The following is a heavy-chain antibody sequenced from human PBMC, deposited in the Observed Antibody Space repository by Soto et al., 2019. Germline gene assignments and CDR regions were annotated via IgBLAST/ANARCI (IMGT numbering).Heavy chain of an antibody. V-gene: IGHV3-15*07. CDR1: GFTFSNAW. CDR3: TTDPHNSSGWYRFLDPRYGAMDV. D-gene: IGHD6-19*01. J-gene: IGHJ6*02. Sequence: GGSLRLSCAASGFTFSNAWMNWVRQAPGKGLEWVGRIKSKTDGGTTDYAAPVKGRFTISRDDSKNTLYLQMNSLKTEDTAVYYCTTDPHNSSGWYRFLDPRYGAMDVWGQGTTVTVSS. CDR2: IKSKTDGGTT.